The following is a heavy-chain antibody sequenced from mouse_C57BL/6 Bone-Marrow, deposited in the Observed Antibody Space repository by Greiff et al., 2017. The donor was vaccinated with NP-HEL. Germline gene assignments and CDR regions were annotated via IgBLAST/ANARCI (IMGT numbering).Heavy chain of an antibody. CDR2: IYPGSGST. Sequence: QVQLQQPGAELVKPGASVKMSCKASGYTFTSYWITWVKQRPGQGLAWIGDIYPGSGSTNYNEKFKSKATLTVDTSSSTAYMQLSSLTSEDAAVYYCARGGLCLDYWGQGTTLTVSS. CDR1: GYTFTSYW. V-gene: IGHV1-55*01. J-gene: IGHJ2*01. D-gene: IGHD1-1*02. CDR3: ARGGLCLDY.